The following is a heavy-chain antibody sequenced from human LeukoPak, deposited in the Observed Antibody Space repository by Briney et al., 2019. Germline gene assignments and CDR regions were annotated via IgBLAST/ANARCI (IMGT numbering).Heavy chain of an antibody. CDR2: ISSSSSYI. CDR1: GFTFSSYS. D-gene: IGHD3-10*01. CDR3: AREMGRTSMVRGVTNDY. V-gene: IGHV3-21*01. Sequence: PGGSLRLSCAASGFTFSSYSMNWVRQAPGKGLEWVSSISSSSSYIYYADSVKGRFTISRDNAKNSLYLQMNSLRAEDTAVYYCAREMGRTSMVRGVTNDYWGQGTLVTVSS. J-gene: IGHJ4*02.